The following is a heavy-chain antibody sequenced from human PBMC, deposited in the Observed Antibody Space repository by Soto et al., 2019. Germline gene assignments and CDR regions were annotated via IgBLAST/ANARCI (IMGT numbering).Heavy chain of an antibody. J-gene: IGHJ4*02. Sequence: GGSLRLSCAASGFTFSSYGMHWVRQAPGKGLEWVAVIWYDGSNKYYADSVKGRFTISRDNSKNTLYLQMNSLRAEDTAVYYCARSIVVVTAADYWGQGTLVTVSS. CDR1: GFTFSSYG. CDR2: IWYDGSNK. V-gene: IGHV3-33*01. D-gene: IGHD2-21*02. CDR3: ARSIVVVTAADY.